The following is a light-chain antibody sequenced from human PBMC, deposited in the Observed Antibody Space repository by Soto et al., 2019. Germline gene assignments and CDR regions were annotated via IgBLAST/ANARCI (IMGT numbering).Light chain of an antibody. V-gene: IGKV1-39*01. J-gene: IGKJ1*01. CDR1: QSISTY. CDR3: QQSYSTLWT. Sequence: DIQMTQSPSSLSASVGDRVTITCRAIQSISTYLSWYQQKPGKAPKLLIYAASSLQSGVPSRFSGSGSVTDFTLTISSLQPEDSANYCCQQSYSTLWTFGQGTKVEIK. CDR2: AAS.